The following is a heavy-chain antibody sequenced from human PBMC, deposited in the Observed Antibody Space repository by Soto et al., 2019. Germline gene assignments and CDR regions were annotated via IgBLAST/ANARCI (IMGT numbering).Heavy chain of an antibody. V-gene: IGHV1-69*01. CDR3: ARDGYCSGGSCFYFDY. Sequence: QVQLVQSGAEVKKPGSSVKVSCKASGGTFSSYAISWVRQAPGQGLEWMGGIIPIFGTANYAQKFQGRVTITADESTSTAHMELSRLRSEDTAVYYCARDGYCSGGSCFYFDYWGQGTLVTVSS. CDR1: GGTFSSYA. J-gene: IGHJ4*02. D-gene: IGHD2-15*01. CDR2: IIPIFGTA.